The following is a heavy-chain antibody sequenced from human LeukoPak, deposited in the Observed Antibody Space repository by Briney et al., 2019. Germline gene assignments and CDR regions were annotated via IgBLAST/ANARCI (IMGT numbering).Heavy chain of an antibody. CDR3: ARDGVHARDIFI. V-gene: IGHV4-39*07. CDR1: GDSISNSNYY. D-gene: IGHD3-9*01. J-gene: IGHJ4*02. CDR2: IFYTGNT. Sequence: SETLSLTCTVSGDSISNSNYYWGWFRQPPGRGLEWIGVIFYTGNTYYNPSLKGRVTMSVDTSKNQVSLNLTSVTAADTAVYYCARDGVHARDIFIWGQGTLVTVSS.